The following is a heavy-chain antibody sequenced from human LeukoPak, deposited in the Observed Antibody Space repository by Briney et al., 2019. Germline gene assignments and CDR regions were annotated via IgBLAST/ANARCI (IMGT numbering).Heavy chain of an antibody. Sequence: GGSLRLSCAASGFTFSSYAMTWVRQAPGKGLEWVSAISGSGGSTYYADSVKGRFTISRDDPKNTAYLQMNSLKNEDTAVYYCARLNRYSYGANFDYWGQGTLVTVSS. CDR3: ARLNRYSYGANFDY. CDR1: GFTFSSYA. J-gene: IGHJ4*02. V-gene: IGHV3-23*01. D-gene: IGHD5-18*01. CDR2: ISGSGGST.